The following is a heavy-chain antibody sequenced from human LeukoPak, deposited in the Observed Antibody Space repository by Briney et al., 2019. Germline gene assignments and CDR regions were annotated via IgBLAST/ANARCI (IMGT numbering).Heavy chain of an antibody. J-gene: IGHJ4*02. CDR3: AKDKTGLNTFGGHDY. Sequence: PGGSLRLSCAASGFTFSSYGMSWVRQAPGKGLEWVSAISGSGGSTYYADSVKGRFTISRDNSKNTLYLQMNSLRAEDTAVYYCAKDKTGLNTFGGHDYWGQGTLVTVSS. V-gene: IGHV3-23*01. CDR1: GFTFSSYG. CDR2: ISGSGGST. D-gene: IGHD3-16*01.